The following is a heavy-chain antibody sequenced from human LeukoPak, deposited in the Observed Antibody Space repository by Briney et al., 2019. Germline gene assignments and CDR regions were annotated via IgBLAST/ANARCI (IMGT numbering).Heavy chain of an antibody. Sequence: PGRSLRLSCSASGFTFSSYGRQWVRQAPGKGLEWVADIWYDGSNKYYADSVKGRFTISRDNSKNTLYLQMNSLRAEDTAVYYCAREPYRSAPSDYYYGMDVWGQGTTVTVSS. D-gene: IGHD1-14*01. CDR2: IWYDGSNK. V-gene: IGHV3-33*01. J-gene: IGHJ6*02. CDR1: GFTFSSYG. CDR3: AREPYRSAPSDYYYGMDV.